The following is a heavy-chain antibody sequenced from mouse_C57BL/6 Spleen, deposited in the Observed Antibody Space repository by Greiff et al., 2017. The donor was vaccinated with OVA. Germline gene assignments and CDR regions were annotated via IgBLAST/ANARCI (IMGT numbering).Heavy chain of an antibody. CDR3: ARGHDEENAMDY. D-gene: IGHD2-3*01. V-gene: IGHV1-50*01. CDR1: GYTFTSYW. Sequence: QVQLQQPGAELVKPGASVKLSCKASGYTFTSYWMQWVKQRPGQGLEWIGEIDPSDSYTNYNQKFKGKATLTVDTSSSTAYMQLSSLTSEDSAVYYCARGHDEENAMDYWGQGTSVTVSS. J-gene: IGHJ4*01. CDR2: IDPSDSYT.